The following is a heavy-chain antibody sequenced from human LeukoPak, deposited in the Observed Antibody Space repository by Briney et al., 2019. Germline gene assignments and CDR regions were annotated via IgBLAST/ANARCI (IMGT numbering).Heavy chain of an antibody. J-gene: IGHJ4*02. CDR2: INHSGST. V-gene: IGHV4-34*01. CDR3: ARGIAAAGTFFPTSYFDY. CDR1: GGSISGYY. Sequence: SETQSLTCAVYGGSISGYYWSWIRQPPGKGLEWIGDINHSGSTNYNPSLKSRVTISVDTSKNQFSLKLSSVTAADTAVYYCARGIAAAGTFFPTSYFDYWGQGTLVTVSS. D-gene: IGHD6-13*01.